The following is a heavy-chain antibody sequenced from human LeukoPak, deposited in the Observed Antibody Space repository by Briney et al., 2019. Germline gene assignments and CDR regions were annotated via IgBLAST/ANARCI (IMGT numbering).Heavy chain of an antibody. V-gene: IGHV1-2*02. CDR3: APSGRGGPYYFDY. CDR2: INPNSGGT. J-gene: IGHJ4*02. Sequence: ASVKVSCEASGYTFTGYYMHWVRQAPGQGLEWMGWINPNSGGTNYAQKFQGRVTMTRDTSISTAYMELSRLRSDDTAVYYCAPSGRGGPYYFDYWGQGTLVTVSS. D-gene: IGHD3-10*01. CDR1: GYTFTGYY.